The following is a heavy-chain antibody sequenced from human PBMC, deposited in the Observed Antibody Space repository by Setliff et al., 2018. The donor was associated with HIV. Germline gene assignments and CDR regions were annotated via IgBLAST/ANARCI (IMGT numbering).Heavy chain of an antibody. J-gene: IGHJ3*02. V-gene: IGHV3-53*01. CDR1: EFTVSTNY. Sequence: GESLKISCAASEFTVSTNYMSWVRQAPVKGLEWVSLIYSGGSTDSVKGRFTISRDNSENTLYLQMNNLRAEDTAVYYCARAAKTPYSGSWSIPGAFDIWGQGTMVTVSS. CDR2: IYSGGS. D-gene: IGHD6-13*01. CDR3: ARAAKTPYSGSWSIPGAFDI.